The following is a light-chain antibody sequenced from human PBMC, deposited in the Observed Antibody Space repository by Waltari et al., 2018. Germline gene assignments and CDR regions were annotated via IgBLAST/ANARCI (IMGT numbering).Light chain of an antibody. V-gene: IGLV1-44*01. CDR1: GSNIGTNT. CDR3: SSWDGSLSGLV. CDR2: GNN. Sequence: QSVLTQPPSASATAGQRVTISCSGSGSNIGTNTVNWYQQVPGTAPKLVIYGNNQRPPGFPDRISGSKSGTSGSLAISGLRSEDEADYYCSSWDGSLSGLVFGGGTRLTVL. J-gene: IGLJ2*01.